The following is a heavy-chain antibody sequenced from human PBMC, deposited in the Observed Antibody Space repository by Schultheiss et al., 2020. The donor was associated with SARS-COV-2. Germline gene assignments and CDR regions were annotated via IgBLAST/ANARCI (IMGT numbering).Heavy chain of an antibody. Sequence: GESLKISCAASGFTFSSYAMHWVRQAPGKGLEWVALVWYDGNNKYYADSVRGRFAISRDNSKNTLYLQMNSLRAEDTAVYYCAKPYSSSWGYYYYYYGMDVWGQGTTVTVSS. V-gene: IGHV3-30*02. CDR2: VWYDGNNK. CDR3: AKPYSSSWGYYYYYYGMDV. J-gene: IGHJ6*02. CDR1: GFTFSSYA. D-gene: IGHD6-13*01.